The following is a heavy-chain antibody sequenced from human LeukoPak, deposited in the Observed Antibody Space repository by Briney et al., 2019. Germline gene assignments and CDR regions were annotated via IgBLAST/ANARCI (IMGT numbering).Heavy chain of an antibody. J-gene: IGHJ5*02. CDR1: GYTFTSYD. CDR3: ARWTEYDLWSGSRGEGFDP. D-gene: IGHD3-3*01. Sequence: ASVKVSCKASGYTFTSYDINWVRQATGQGLEWMGWMNPNSGNTGYAQKFQGRVTMTRNTSISTAYMELSSLRSEDTAVYYCARWTEYDLWSGSRGEGFDPWGQGTLVTVSS. CDR2: MNPNSGNT. V-gene: IGHV1-8*01.